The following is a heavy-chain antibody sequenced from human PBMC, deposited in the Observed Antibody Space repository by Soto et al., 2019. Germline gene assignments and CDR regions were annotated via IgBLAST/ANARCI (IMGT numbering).Heavy chain of an antibody. CDR2: IYPGDSDT. CDR1: GYSFTSYW. V-gene: IGHV5-51*06. J-gene: IGHJ3*02. CDR3: ARGGGLGVTTDPENDAFDI. D-gene: IGHD4-4*01. Sequence: GESLKISCKGSGYSFTSYWIGWVRQMPGKGLEWMGIIYPGDSDTRYSPSFQGQVTISADKSIRTAYLQWSSLKASDTAMYYCARGGGLGVTTDPENDAFDIWGQGTMVTVSS.